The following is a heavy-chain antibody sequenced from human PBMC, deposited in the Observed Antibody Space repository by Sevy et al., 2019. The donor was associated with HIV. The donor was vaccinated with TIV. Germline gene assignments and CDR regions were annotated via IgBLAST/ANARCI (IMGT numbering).Heavy chain of an antibody. V-gene: IGHV1-18*04. D-gene: IGHD6-13*01. CDR2: ISTYNGDT. Sequence: ASVKVSCKASGCTFMTYGISWVRQAPGQGLEWMGWISTYNGDTNYEQKLQGRVTMTTDTSTSTGYMELRSLRSDDTAVYYCARLELSGSSRYGNGMDVWGHGTTVTVSS. CDR1: GCTFMTYG. J-gene: IGHJ6*02. CDR3: ARLELSGSSRYGNGMDV.